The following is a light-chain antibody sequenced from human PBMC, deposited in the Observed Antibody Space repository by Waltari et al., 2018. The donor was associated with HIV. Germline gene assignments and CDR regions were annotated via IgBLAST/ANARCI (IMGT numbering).Light chain of an antibody. CDR3: QQFSDSPLT. V-gene: IGKV3-20*01. CDR2: GVS. CDR1: QSVTNNY. Sequence: EIVLTQSPGTLSLSPGDVVTLSCRASQSVTNNYLAWYQQKPVQSPRLLIYGVSNSATGIPDRFSGGGSGTDFSLTISGLEPEDFAVYYCQQFSDSPLTFGGGTKVEIK. J-gene: IGKJ4*01.